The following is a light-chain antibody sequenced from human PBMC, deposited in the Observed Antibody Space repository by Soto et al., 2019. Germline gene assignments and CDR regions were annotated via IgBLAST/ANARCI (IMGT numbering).Light chain of an antibody. Sequence: QSALTQPASVSGSPGQSITISCTGTSSDIGTYNLVSWYQQHPGKAPKLMIYEVNKRPSGVPDRFSGSKSGNTASLTISGLQAEDEADYYCCSYAGSSTLYVFGTGTKLTVL. CDR1: SSDIGTYNL. CDR2: EVN. CDR3: CSYAGSSTLYV. V-gene: IGLV2-23*02. J-gene: IGLJ1*01.